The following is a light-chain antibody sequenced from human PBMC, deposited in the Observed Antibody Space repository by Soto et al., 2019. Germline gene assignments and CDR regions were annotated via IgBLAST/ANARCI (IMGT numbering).Light chain of an antibody. CDR2: WAS. Sequence: DIVMTQSPDSLAVSLGERATINCKSSQSILYSSNNKNYLAWYQQKPGQRPKLLIYWASTRESGVPDRFSGSGSGTDFTLTISSLQAEDAAVYHCLQYYTTPEAFGQGTKVEIK. V-gene: IGKV4-1*01. CDR1: QSILYSSNNKNY. J-gene: IGKJ1*01. CDR3: LQYYTTPEA.